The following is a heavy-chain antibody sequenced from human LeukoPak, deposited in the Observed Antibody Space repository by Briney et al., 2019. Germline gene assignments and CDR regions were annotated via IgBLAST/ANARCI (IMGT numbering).Heavy chain of an antibody. D-gene: IGHD3-9*01. CDR1: GYTFTGYY. V-gene: IGHV1-2*02. Sequence: ASVKVSCKASGYTFTGYYMHWVRQAPGQGLEWMGWINPNSGGTNYAQKFQGRVTMTRDTPISTAYMELSRLRSDDTAVYYCARGRRYTHNWFDPWGQGTLVTVSS. CDR2: INPNSGGT. CDR3: ARGRRYTHNWFDP. J-gene: IGHJ5*02.